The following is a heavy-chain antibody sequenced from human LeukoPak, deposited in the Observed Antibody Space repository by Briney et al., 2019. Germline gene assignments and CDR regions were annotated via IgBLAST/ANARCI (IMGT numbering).Heavy chain of an antibody. CDR1: GYSFTSYW. D-gene: IGHD2-2*01. CDR2: IYPGDSDT. Sequence: GESLKISCKGSGYSFTSYWIGWVRQMPGKGLEWMGIIYPGDSDTRYSPSFRGQVTISADKSISTAYLQWSSLKASDTAMYYCARGYCSSTSCPPYFDYWGQGTLVTVSS. CDR3: ARGYCSSTSCPPYFDY. J-gene: IGHJ4*02. V-gene: IGHV5-51*01.